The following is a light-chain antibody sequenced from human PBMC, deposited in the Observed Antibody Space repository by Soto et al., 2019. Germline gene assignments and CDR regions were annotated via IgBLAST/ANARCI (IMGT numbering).Light chain of an antibody. J-gene: IGLJ2*01. CDR2: SNN. V-gene: IGLV1-44*01. CDR1: SSNIGSNT. Sequence: QSVLTQPPSASGTPGQRVTIACSGSSSNIGSNTVNWYQQLPGTAPKVLIYSNNQRPSGVPDRFSGSKSATSASLAISGLQSDDEAEYYGAAWDDSLNGVVFGGGTKLTVL. CDR3: AAWDDSLNGVV.